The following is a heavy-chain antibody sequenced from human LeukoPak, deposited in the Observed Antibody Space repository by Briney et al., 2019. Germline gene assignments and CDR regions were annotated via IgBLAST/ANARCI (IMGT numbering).Heavy chain of an antibody. J-gene: IGHJ4*02. Sequence: SETLSLTCAVSGYSISIGYYWGWIRQPPGKGLEWIGSIYHSGSTYYNPSLKSRVTISVDTSKNQFSLKLSSVTAADTAVYYCARLAASSCNFDYWGQGTLVTVSS. CDR2: IYHSGST. V-gene: IGHV4-38-2*01. CDR1: GYSISIGYY. D-gene: IGHD2-2*01. CDR3: ARLAASSCNFDY.